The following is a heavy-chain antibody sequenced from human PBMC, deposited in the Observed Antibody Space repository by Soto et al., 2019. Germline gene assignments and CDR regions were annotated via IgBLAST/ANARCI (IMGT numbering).Heavy chain of an antibody. CDR1: GGSVSSGVYY. CDR2: IYNSGST. CDR3: ARERVYCSSTRCYGYGMDV. D-gene: IGHD2-2*01. V-gene: IGHV4-61*08. J-gene: IGHJ6*02. Sequence: PSETLSLPCTVSGGSVSSGVYYWNWIRQPPGKGLEWIGYIYNSGSTNYNPSLKSRVTISVDTSKNQFSLKMSSVTAADTAVYYCARERVYCSSTRCYGYGMDVWGQGTTVTVSS.